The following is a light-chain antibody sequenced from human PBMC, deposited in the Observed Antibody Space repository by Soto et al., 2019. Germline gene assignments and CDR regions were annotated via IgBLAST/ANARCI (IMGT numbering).Light chain of an antibody. V-gene: IGKV3-11*01. CDR2: GAS. Sequence: EIVLTQSPATLSSSPGERATLSCRASQSVSSSLAWYQQKPGQSPRLLIYGASNRAGGIPARFSGSGSGTDCIFTISSLEPNDFAVDYCQQRSNWPVTYGQGARLEI. CDR3: QQRSNWPVT. J-gene: IGKJ5*01. CDR1: QSVSSS.